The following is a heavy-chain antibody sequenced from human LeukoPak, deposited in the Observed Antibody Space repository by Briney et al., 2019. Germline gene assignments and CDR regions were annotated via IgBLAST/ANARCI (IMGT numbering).Heavy chain of an antibody. D-gene: IGHD2-21*02. V-gene: IGHV3-74*01. CDR1: GFTFTTYW. CDR2: INSDGSIT. CDR3: ARGLSAIVH. J-gene: IGHJ1*01. Sequence: GGSLRLSCAASGFTFTTYWMHWVRQAPGKGLVWVSHINSDGSITSYADSVKGRFTISRDNAKNTLYLQMNSLRAEDTAVYYCARGLSAIVHWGQGTLVTVSS.